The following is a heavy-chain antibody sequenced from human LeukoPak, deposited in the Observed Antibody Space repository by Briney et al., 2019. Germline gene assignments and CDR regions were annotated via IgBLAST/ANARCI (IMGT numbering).Heavy chain of an antibody. CDR2: IIQDGSEK. CDR1: GFTFSSFW. Sequence: GGSLRLSCAASGFTFSSFWMSWVRQAPGKGLECVAKIIQDGSEKYYVDSVKGRFTISRDNAKNSLYLQMNSLRAEDTAVYYCARDSPGIMIFGVVTPNGGQGTLVTVSS. CDR3: ARDSPGIMIFGVVTPN. V-gene: IGHV3-7*05. J-gene: IGHJ4*02. D-gene: IGHD3-3*01.